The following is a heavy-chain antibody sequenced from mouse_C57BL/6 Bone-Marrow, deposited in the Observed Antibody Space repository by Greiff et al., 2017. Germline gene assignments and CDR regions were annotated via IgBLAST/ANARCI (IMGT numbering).Heavy chain of an antibody. Sequence: VQLQQSVAELVKPGASVKLSCKASGYNFKSYWMQWVKQRPGQGLEWIGEIDPSNSYTKYTPKFTGKATMTVDTSSSTAYMQLSRLTPEDTALYYCAREVYYGARYYCYFDVWGTGTTGTVSS. CDR2: IDPSNSYT. J-gene: IGHJ1*03. D-gene: IGHD1-1*01. V-gene: IGHV1-50*01. CDR1: GYNFKSYW. CDR3: AREVYYGARYYCYFDV.